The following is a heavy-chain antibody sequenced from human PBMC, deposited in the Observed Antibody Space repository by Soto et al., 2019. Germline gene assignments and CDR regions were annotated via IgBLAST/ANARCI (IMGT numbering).Heavy chain of an antibody. CDR2: IIPILGLA. J-gene: IGHJ5*02. V-gene: IGHV1-69*08. Sequence: QVQLVQSGAEVKKPGSSVKVSCNASGGTFSSYTNSWVRQAPGQGIEWMGRIIPILGLANYAQKFQGRVTITADKSTSTAYMELSSLRYEDTAVYYCARDAHDYGDLGWFDPWGQGTLVTVAS. D-gene: IGHD4-17*01. CDR1: GGTFSSYT. CDR3: ARDAHDYGDLGWFDP.